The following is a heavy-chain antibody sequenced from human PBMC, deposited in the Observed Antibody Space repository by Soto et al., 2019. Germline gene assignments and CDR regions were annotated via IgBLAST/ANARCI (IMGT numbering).Heavy chain of an antibody. Sequence: PGESLKISCKGSGYSFTTYWIGWVRQMPGRGLEWMGIIHPVDSDTRYSPSFQGQVTISADKSISTAYLQWSSLKASDTAMYYCARQSYDSSENNYWGQGTLVTVSS. D-gene: IGHD3-22*01. J-gene: IGHJ4*02. CDR2: IHPVDSDT. CDR1: GYSFTTYW. CDR3: ARQSYDSSENNY. V-gene: IGHV5-51*01.